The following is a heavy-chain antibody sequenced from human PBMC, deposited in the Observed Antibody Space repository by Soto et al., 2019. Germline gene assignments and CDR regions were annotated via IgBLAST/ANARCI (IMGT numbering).Heavy chain of an antibody. J-gene: IGHJ1*01. D-gene: IGHD1-26*01. V-gene: IGHV3-23*01. CDR2: ISGSGGST. Sequence: GGSLRLSCAASGFTFSSYAMSWVRQAPGKGLEWVSAISGSGGSTYYADSVKGRFTIYRDNSKNTLYLQINSLRAEDTAVYYCAKLGPSVGASAEYGQHGGQGTLVTVSS. CDR3: AKLGPSVGASAEYGQH. CDR1: GFTFSSYA.